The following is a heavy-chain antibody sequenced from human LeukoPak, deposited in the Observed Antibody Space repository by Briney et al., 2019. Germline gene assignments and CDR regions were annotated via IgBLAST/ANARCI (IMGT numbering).Heavy chain of an antibody. D-gene: IGHD2-15*01. CDR3: ARDIGPRKSLYNWFDP. Sequence: SQTLSLTCAISGDSFSSNSAAWNWIRQSPSRGLEWLGRTYYRSKWYNDYAVSVKSRITINPDTSKNQFSLQLNSVTPEDTAVYYCARDIGPRKSLYNWFDPWGQGTLVTVSS. CDR1: GDSFSSNSAA. V-gene: IGHV6-1*01. J-gene: IGHJ5*02. CDR2: TYYRSKWYN.